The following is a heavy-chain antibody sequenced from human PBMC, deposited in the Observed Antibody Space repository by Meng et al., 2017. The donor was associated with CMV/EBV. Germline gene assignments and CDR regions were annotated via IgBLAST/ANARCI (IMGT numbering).Heavy chain of an antibody. CDR2: INWNGGSK. D-gene: IGHD3-10*01. CDR3: ARGMVRGGHKTSVDY. J-gene: IGHJ4*01. V-gene: IGHV3-20*04. Sequence: GGSLRLSCAASGFTFDDYGMSWVRQAPGKGLEWVSGINWNGGSKGYEDSVKGRFTISRDNAKNSLYLQMNRLRAEDTALYYCARGMVRGGHKTSVDYWGQGTLVTVSS. CDR1: GFTFDDYG.